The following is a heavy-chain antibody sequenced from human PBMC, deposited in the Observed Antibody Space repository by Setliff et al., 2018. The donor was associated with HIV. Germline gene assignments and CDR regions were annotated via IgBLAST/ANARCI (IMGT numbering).Heavy chain of an antibody. Sequence: AGESLTISCKGSEYSFTSHWIGWVRQMPGKGLEWMGIIHPVDSDARYSPSFQGQVTMSVDNSINTAYLQWGSLKASDTAFYYCARHRHTAAGTLDAFDLWGQGTMVTVSS. CDR3: ARHRHTAAGTLDAFDL. CDR1: EYSFTSHW. J-gene: IGHJ3*01. CDR2: IHPVDSDA. D-gene: IGHD6-13*01. V-gene: IGHV5-51*01.